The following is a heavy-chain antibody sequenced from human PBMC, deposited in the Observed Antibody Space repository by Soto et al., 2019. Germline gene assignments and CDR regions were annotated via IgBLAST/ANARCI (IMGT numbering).Heavy chain of an antibody. CDR2: IYYSGST. Sequence: PSETLSLTCTVSGGSISSYYWSWSRQPPGKGLEWIGYIYYSGSTNYNPSLKSRVTISIDTSKNQISLKLSSVTAADTAVYYCASASSGSYVFDYWGQGTLVTVS. V-gene: IGHV4-59*01. D-gene: IGHD1-26*01. CDR1: GGSISSYY. J-gene: IGHJ4*02. CDR3: ASASSGSYVFDY.